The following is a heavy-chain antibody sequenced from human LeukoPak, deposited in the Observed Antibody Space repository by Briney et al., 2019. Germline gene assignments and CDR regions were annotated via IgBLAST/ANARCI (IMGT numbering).Heavy chain of an antibody. J-gene: IGHJ4*02. CDR3: ARGPIVVVPAAGGYYFDY. V-gene: IGHV4-34*01. Sequence: SETLSVTCAVYGGSFSGYYWSWIRQPPGKGLEWIGEINHSGSTNYNPSLKSRVTISVDTSKNQFSLKLSSVTAADTAVYYCARGPIVVVPAAGGYYFDYWGQGTLVTVSS. CDR2: INHSGST. D-gene: IGHD2-2*01. CDR1: GGSFSGYY.